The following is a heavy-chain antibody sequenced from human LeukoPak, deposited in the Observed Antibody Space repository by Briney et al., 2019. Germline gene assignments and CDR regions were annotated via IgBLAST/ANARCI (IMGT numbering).Heavy chain of an antibody. J-gene: IGHJ1*01. Sequence: PSQTLSLTCTVSGGSISSGGYYWSWIRQHPGKGLEWIGYIYYSGSTYYNPSLKSRVTISVDTSKNQFSLKLSSVTAADTAVYYCGSSGYYRGYFQHWGQGTLVTVSS. CDR1: GGSISSGGYY. CDR2: IYYSGST. V-gene: IGHV4-31*03. D-gene: IGHD3-22*01. CDR3: GSSGYYRGYFQH.